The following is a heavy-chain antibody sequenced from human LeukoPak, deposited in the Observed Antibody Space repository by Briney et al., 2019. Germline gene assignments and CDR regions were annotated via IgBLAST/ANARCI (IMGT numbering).Heavy chain of an antibody. CDR1: GFTFSSYG. D-gene: IGHD4-23*01. Sequence: GGSLRLSCAASGFTFSSYGMHWVRQAPGKGLEWVAVISSDGSDKYYADSVKGRFTISRDNSKNTMYLQMNSLRDEDPAVYYCAKGSATTVVTIDYWGQGTLVTVSS. CDR2: ISSDGSDK. J-gene: IGHJ4*02. CDR3: AKGSATTVVTIDY. V-gene: IGHV3-30*18.